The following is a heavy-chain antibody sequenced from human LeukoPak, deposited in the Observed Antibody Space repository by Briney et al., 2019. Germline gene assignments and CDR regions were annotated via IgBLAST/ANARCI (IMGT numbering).Heavy chain of an antibody. J-gene: IGHJ4*02. V-gene: IGHV3-9*01. CDR3: AKVRSAFRFGDIGLDY. CDR2: ITWNSDTI. CDR1: GFTFHDYS. D-gene: IGHD5-12*01. Sequence: PGGSLRLSCAGSGFTFHDYSIHWVRQAPGKGLEWVSGITWNSDTIAYADSVKGRFAISRDNAKNSVYLQVSSLSAEDTAVYHCAKVRSAFRFGDIGLDYWGQGTLVTVSS.